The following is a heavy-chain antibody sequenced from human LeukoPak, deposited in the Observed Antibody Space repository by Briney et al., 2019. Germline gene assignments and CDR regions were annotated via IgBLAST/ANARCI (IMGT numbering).Heavy chain of an antibody. CDR3: AGYCSGGSCYHH. CDR1: GFTFSSSS. V-gene: IGHV3-21*01. D-gene: IGHD2-15*01. CDR2: ISSSSNNI. Sequence: GGSLRLSCAASGFTFSSSSMNWVRQTPGKGLEWVSSISSSSNNIYYADSVKGRFTIPRDNAKNSLYLQMNSLRAEDTAVYYCAGYCSGGSCYHHWGQGTLVTVSS. J-gene: IGHJ4*02.